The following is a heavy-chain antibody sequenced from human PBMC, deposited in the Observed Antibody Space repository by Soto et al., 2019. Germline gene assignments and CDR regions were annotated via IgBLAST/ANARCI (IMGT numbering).Heavy chain of an antibody. CDR3: AFRGIAAAGKRGFDY. J-gene: IGHJ4*02. Sequence: EVQLLESGGGLVQPGGSLRLSCAASGFTFSNYAMSWVRQAPGKGLGWVSTISGTGDSTYYADSVKGRFTISRDNTRNERDRKVESRRAGDTAIYYCAFRGIAAAGKRGFDYWGPGTLVTVSS. V-gene: IGHV3-23*01. D-gene: IGHD6-13*01. CDR1: GFTFSNYA. CDR2: ISGTGDST.